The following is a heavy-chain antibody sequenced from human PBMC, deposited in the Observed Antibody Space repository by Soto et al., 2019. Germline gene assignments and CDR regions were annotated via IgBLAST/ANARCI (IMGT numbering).Heavy chain of an antibody. D-gene: IGHD3-10*01. CDR3: ARRDFAEFTFNL. CDR2: IYYSGST. CDR1: GVSISTSNLY. V-gene: IGHV4-39*01. J-gene: IGHJ4*01. Sequence: QLQLQESGPGLVKPSETLSLTCTVSGVSISTSNLYWGWIRQPPGKGLEWIGNIYYSGSTYYNPSLKTRVTISIDTSKNQFSLHLRSVTASDTAVYYCARRDFAEFTFNLWGQGTLVTVSS.